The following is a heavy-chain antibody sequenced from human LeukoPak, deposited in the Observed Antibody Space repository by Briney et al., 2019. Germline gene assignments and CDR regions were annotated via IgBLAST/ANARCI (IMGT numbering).Heavy chain of an antibody. D-gene: IGHD3-3*01. CDR2: ISSSSSAR. CDR1: GFTFSNHS. J-gene: IGHJ4*02. Sequence: GGSLRLPCAASGFTFSNHSMNWVRQVPGKGLEWISYISSSSSARYYAGSVKGRFTISRDDASNSLYLQMNSLRAEDTAIYYCARMSGSRLPGYWGQGALVTVSS. CDR3: ARMSGSRLPGY. V-gene: IGHV3-48*01.